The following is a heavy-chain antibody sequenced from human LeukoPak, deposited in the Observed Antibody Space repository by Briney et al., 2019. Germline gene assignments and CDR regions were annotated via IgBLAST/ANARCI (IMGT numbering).Heavy chain of an antibody. CDR1: GGTFSSYA. V-gene: IGHV1-69*05. CDR2: IIPIFGTA. CDR3: ARDNSVGDYAWWFDP. D-gene: IGHD1-26*01. J-gene: IGHJ5*02. Sequence: SVKVSCKASGGTFSSYAISWVRQAPGQGLEWMGGIIPIFGTANYAQKFQGRVTMTRDMSTSTDYMELSSLRSEDTAVYYCARDNSVGDYAWWFDPWGQGTLVTVS.